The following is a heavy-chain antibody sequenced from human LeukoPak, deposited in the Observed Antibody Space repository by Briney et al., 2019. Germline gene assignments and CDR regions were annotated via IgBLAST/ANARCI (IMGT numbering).Heavy chain of an antibody. CDR1: GFTFSSYS. Sequence: GGSLRLSCAASGFTFSSYSMNWVRQAPGKGLEWVSSISSSSSYIYYADSVKGRFTISRDNAKNSLYLQMNSLRAEDTAVYYCAREQNYLRGVLPLGAWGQGTLVTVSS. V-gene: IGHV3-21*01. CDR2: ISSSSSYI. CDR3: AREQNYLRGVLPLGA. D-gene: IGHD3-10*01. J-gene: IGHJ5*02.